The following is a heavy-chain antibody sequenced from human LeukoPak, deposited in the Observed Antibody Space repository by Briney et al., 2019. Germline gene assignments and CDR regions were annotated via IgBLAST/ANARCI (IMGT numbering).Heavy chain of an antibody. CDR2: INPSGGST. CDR3: AKDDWQWLVDY. J-gene: IGHJ4*02. Sequence: ASVKVSCKASGYTFTSYYMHWVRQAPGQGLEWMGIINPSGGSTSYAQKFQGRVTMTRDTSTSTVYMELSSLRSEDTAVYYCAKDDWQWLVDYWGQGTLVTVSS. CDR1: GYTFTSYY. V-gene: IGHV1-46*01. D-gene: IGHD6-19*01.